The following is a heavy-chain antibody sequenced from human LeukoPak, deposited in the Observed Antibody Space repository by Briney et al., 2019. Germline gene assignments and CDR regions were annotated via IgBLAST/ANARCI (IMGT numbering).Heavy chain of an antibody. Sequence: GGSLRLSCAASGFTFSSFWMRWARQAPGKGLEWVANIKQDGSEKYYVDSVKGRFTISRDNAKNSLYLQINSLRAEDTAMYYCARLKLQLGGHDAFDIWGQGTMVTVSS. CDR3: ARLKLQLGGHDAFDI. CDR2: IKQDGSEK. V-gene: IGHV3-7*01. CDR1: GFTFSSFW. D-gene: IGHD5-24*01. J-gene: IGHJ3*02.